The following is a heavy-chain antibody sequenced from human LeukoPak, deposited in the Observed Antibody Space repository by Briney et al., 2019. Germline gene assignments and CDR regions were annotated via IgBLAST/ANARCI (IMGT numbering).Heavy chain of an antibody. CDR3: AKVPSSSRYYFDY. CDR1: GFTFSSYG. CDR2: ISGSGGST. D-gene: IGHD6-13*01. J-gene: IGHJ4*02. Sequence: GGSLRLSCAASGFTFSSYGMSWVRQAPGKGLEWVSAISGSGGSTYYADSVKGRFTISRDNSKNTLYLQMNSLRAEDTAVYYCAKVPSSSRYYFDYWGQGTLVTVSS. V-gene: IGHV3-23*01.